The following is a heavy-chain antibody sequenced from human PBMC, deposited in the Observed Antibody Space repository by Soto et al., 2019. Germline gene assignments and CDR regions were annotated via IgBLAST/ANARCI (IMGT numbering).Heavy chain of an antibody. D-gene: IGHD6-19*01. Sequence: EVQLVESGGGLVQPGGSLRLSCAASGFRFNIYSMNWVRQAPGKGLEWAAYMTSDTKTIKYAESVKGRFTISRDNDNYGVYLQMNSLRDEDTAVYYWARSVEGHFDYWGEGTVVTVSA. J-gene: IGHJ4*02. CDR3: ARSVEGHFDY. CDR2: MTSDTKTI. CDR1: GFRFNIYS. V-gene: IGHV3-48*02.